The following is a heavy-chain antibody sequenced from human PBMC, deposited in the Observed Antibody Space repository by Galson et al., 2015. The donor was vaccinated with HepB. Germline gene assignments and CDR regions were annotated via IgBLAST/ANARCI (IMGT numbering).Heavy chain of an antibody. D-gene: IGHD1-7*01. CDR2: ISSDGSNK. Sequence: LRLSCAASGFTFSNYAMHWVRQAPGMGLEWVTLISSDGSNKYYTESVKGRFSISRDNSKNTVYLQMNSLKTSDTAVYYCTRLFRDASNYYFDLWGRGALVTVSS. V-gene: IGHV3-30-3*01. J-gene: IGHJ2*01. CDR1: GFTFSNYA. CDR3: TRLFRDASNYYFDL.